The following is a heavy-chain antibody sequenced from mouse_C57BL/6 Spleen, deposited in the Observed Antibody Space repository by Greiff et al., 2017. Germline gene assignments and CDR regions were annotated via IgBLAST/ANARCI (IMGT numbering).Heavy chain of an antibody. V-gene: IGHV1-80*01. Sequence: QVQLQQSGAELVKPGASVKISCTASGYAFSSYWMNWVKQRPGKGLEWIGQIYPGDGDTNYNGKFKGKATLTAAKSSSTAYMQLSSLTSEDSAVYFCARGGRNYFDYCGQGTTLTVSS. CDR1: GYAFSSYW. CDR2: IYPGDGDT. CDR3: ARGGRNYFDY. J-gene: IGHJ2*01.